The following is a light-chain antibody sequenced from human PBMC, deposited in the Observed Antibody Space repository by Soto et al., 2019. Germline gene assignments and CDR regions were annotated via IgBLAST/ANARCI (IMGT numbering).Light chain of an antibody. CDR3: TSYTSSPTLL. Sequence: QAVLTQPASASGSPGQSITISCTGTSDDIGTYNFVSWYQQYPGKAPQLIIYEVSYRPSGVSNRFSASKSGNTASLTISSLQAEDEADYFCTSYTSSPTLLFGTGTKVTVL. CDR2: EVS. J-gene: IGLJ1*01. CDR1: SDDIGTYNF. V-gene: IGLV2-14*03.